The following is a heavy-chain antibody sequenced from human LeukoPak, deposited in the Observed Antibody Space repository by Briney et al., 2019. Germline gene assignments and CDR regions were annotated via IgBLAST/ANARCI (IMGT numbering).Heavy chain of an antibody. D-gene: IGHD2-2*01. J-gene: IGHJ6*03. V-gene: IGHV3-21*04. Sequence: GGSLRLSCVTSGFTFSAYSMNWVRLAPGRGLQWVSSITNATSYIYYADSVRGRFTISRDNSKNTLYLQMNSLRAEDTAVYYCAKPGSTSLLYYYMDVWGKGTTVTVSS. CDR3: AKPGSTSLLYYYMDV. CDR2: ITNATSYI. CDR1: GFTFSAYS.